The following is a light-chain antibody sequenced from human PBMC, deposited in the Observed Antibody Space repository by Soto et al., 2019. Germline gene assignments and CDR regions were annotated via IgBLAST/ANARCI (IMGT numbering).Light chain of an antibody. CDR3: QQYGSSSIT. V-gene: IGKV3-20*01. CDR1: QSVSGNF. J-gene: IGKJ5*01. Sequence: ESALTQSPGTLSLSPGERTTLSCWASQSVSGNFLAWYQHKPGQAPRLLIYGASSRATGIPDRFSGSGSGTDFTLTISRLEPEDFAVYYCQQYGSSSITFGQGTRLEIK. CDR2: GAS.